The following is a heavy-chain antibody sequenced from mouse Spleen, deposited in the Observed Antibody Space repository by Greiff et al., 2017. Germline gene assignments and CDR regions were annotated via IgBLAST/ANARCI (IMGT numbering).Heavy chain of an antibody. V-gene: IGHV1-69*01. J-gene: IGHJ2*01. CDR1: GYTFTSYW. Sequence: QVQLQQPGAELVMPGASVKLSCKASGYTFTSYWMHWVKQRPGQGLEWIGEIDPSDSYTNYNQKFKGKATLTVDKSSSTAYMQLSSLTSEDSAVYYCERGSTGYFDYWGQGTTLTVSS. CDR2: IDPSDSYT. D-gene: IGHD1-1*01. CDR3: ERGSTGYFDY.